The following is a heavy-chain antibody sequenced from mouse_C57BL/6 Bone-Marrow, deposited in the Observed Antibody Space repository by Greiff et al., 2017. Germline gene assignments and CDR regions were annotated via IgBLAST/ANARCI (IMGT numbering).Heavy chain of an antibody. CDR2: INPNNGGT. D-gene: IGHD1-1*01. CDR3: ARSYDYGSSYFDY. V-gene: IGHV1-26*01. CDR1: GYTFTDYY. J-gene: IGHJ2*01. Sequence: VQLQQSGPELVKPGASVKISCKASGYTFTDYYMNWVKQSHGKSLEWIGDINPNNGGTSYNQKFKGKATLTVDKSSSTAYMELRSLTSEDSAVYYCARSYDYGSSYFDYWGQGTTLKVAS.